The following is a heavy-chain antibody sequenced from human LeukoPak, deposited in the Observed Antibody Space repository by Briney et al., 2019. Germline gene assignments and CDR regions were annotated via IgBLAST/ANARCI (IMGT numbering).Heavy chain of an antibody. J-gene: IGHJ4*02. Sequence: GGSLRLSCAASGFTFSSYGMHWVRQAPGKGLEWVAVIWYDGSNKYYAYSVKGRFTISRDNSKNTLYLQMNSLRAEDTAVYYCAKDRTVYSSSWYYFDYWGQGTLVTVSS. CDR2: IWYDGSNK. CDR3: AKDRTVYSSSWYYFDY. D-gene: IGHD6-13*01. V-gene: IGHV3-33*06. CDR1: GFTFSSYG.